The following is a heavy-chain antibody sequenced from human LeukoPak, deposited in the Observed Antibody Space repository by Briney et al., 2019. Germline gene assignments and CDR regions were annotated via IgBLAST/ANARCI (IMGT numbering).Heavy chain of an antibody. CDR3: ARGGGKRVGGGGFDI. CDR1: GLTFSTYW. D-gene: IGHD3-16*01. V-gene: IGHV3-7*01. CDR2: IKQDGSEK. Sequence: PGGSLRLSCAASGLTFSTYWMSWVRQAPGKGLEWVANIKQDGSEKYYVDSVKGRFTISRDNAKNSLYLQMNSLRAEDTAIYYCARGGGKRVGGGGFDIWGQGTMVTVSS. J-gene: IGHJ3*02.